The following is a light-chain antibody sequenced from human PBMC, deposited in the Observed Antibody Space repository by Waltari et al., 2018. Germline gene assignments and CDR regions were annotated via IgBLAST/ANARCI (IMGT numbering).Light chain of an antibody. J-gene: IGLJ1*01. Sequence: QSALTQPPSASGSPRQSITISCTGTSSDVGAYNFVSLYQQHPGKAPKLIIFDVRKRPSGVPDRFSGSKSGNTASLTVSGLQAEDEADYYCNSYAGGDILYVFGTGTRVTVL. CDR2: DVR. V-gene: IGLV2-8*01. CDR1: SSDVGAYNF. CDR3: NSYAGGDILYV.